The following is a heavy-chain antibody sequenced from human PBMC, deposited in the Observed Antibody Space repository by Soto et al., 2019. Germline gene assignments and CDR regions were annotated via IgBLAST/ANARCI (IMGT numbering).Heavy chain of an antibody. Sequence: QVQLVQYGAEVKKPGASVMVSCRASGYTFTSHYMHWVRQAPGQGLEWMGMIDPSGGATTYAQKFQGRVTITRDTPTTTGYMELSSLRPEDTAVYSCSRGLWQWLFDYWGQGTLVTVSS. CDR2: IDPSGGAT. CDR1: GYTFTSHY. J-gene: IGHJ4*02. CDR3: SRGLWQWLFDY. D-gene: IGHD6-19*01. V-gene: IGHV1-46*03.